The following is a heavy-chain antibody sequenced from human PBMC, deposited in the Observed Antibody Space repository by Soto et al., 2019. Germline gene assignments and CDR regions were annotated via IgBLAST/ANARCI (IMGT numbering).Heavy chain of an antibody. D-gene: IGHD3-22*01. J-gene: IGHJ4*02. V-gene: IGHV3-23*01. CDR1: GFRFSSYS. Sequence: GSLRLSGADSGFRFSSYSMSWVRQTPGKGLEWVAAITATGDRTYYADSVTGRFTISRDNSKKTHYLQMTSLRAEDTAMYYCATMNGYFEYWGQGTPVTVSS. CDR3: ATMNGYFEY. CDR2: ITATGDRT.